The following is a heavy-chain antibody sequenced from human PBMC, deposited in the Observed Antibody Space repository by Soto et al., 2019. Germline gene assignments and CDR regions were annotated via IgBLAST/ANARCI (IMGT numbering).Heavy chain of an antibody. J-gene: IGHJ6*02. V-gene: IGHV4-39*01. CDR3: ATLGVSLSGLYGIGD. Sequence: PSETLSLTCSVSGYSVSRSDYYLAWIRQPPGKGREVIGSMVYSVLTYYILSLECRVTLSADTSKSQFSVRLNTVNAADTAVYYCATLGVSLSGLYGIGDWSEGTTDT. D-gene: IGHD2-15*01. CDR2: MVYSVLT. CDR1: GYSVSRSDYY.